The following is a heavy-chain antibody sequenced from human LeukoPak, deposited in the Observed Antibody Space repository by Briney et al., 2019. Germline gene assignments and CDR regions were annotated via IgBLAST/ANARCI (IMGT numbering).Heavy chain of an antibody. CDR3: ARGPPYYYDSLHAFDI. D-gene: IGHD3-22*01. CDR2: IYYSGST. Sequence: PSETLSLTCTVSGGSISSSSYYWGWIRQPPGKGLEWIGSIYYSGSTYYNPSLKSRVTISVDTSKNQFSLKLSSVTAADTAVYYCARGPPYYYDSLHAFDIWGQGTMVTVSS. CDR1: GGSISSSSYY. J-gene: IGHJ3*02. V-gene: IGHV4-39*07.